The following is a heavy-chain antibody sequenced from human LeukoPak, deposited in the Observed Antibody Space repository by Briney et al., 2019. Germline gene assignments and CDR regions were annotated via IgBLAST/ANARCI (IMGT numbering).Heavy chain of an antibody. CDR1: GFTFSSLW. J-gene: IGHJ6*03. CDR2: INQDGGTT. Sequence: TGGSLRLSCAASGFTFSSLWMSWVRQAPGRGPEWVANINQDGGTTYYVASVKGRFTISRDNAKNSLSLQMSSLRAEDTAVYYCTKDRQGPNQFHMDVWGKGTTVPVSS. CDR3: TKDRQGPNQFHMDV. V-gene: IGHV3-7*01.